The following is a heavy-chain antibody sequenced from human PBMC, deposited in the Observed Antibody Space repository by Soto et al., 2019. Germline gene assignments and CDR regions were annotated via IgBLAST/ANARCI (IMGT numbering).Heavy chain of an antibody. Sequence: PGGSLRLSCAACRFTFSRHCISWVRQSPWKGLEWVSTIDSSGIQTHYADSVRGRFTISRDNSWSTVDLQMNSLRAEDTALSYCLSWLFEHCDLWGQGILVPFSS. CDR2: IDSSGIQT. V-gene: IGHV3-23*05. D-gene: IGHD2-21*01. J-gene: IGHJ4*02. CDR3: LSWLFEHCDL. CDR1: RFTFSRHC.